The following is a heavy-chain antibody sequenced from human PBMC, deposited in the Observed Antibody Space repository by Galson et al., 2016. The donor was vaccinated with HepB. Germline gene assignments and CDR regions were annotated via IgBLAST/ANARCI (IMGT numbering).Heavy chain of an antibody. CDR1: GFTFNNYA. CDR3: ARDSGLLCSGDNCLRGSFDS. V-gene: IGHV3-23*01. CDR2: ITSGGTT. D-gene: IGHD2-15*01. J-gene: IGHJ4*02. Sequence: SLRLSCAASGFTFNNYAMNWVRQAPGRGLEWVSSITSGGTTYYADSVKGRFTISRDNSKNTQYLQMSSLRAEDTALYFCARDSGLLCSGDNCLRGSFDSWGQGSLDTVSS.